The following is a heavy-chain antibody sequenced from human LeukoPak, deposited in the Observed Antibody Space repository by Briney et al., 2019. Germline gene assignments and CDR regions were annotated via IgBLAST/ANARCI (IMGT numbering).Heavy chain of an antibody. V-gene: IGHV4-59*08. Sequence: KPSETLSLTCTVSGGSISSYYWSWIRQPPGKGLEWIGYIYSSGSTNYNPSLKSRVTISVDTSKNQFSLKLSSVTAADAAVYYCAGQTYQLLWFGELFPEYFQHWGQGTLVTVSS. D-gene: IGHD3-10*01. CDR1: GGSISSYY. J-gene: IGHJ1*01. CDR3: AGQTYQLLWFGELFPEYFQH. CDR2: IYSSGST.